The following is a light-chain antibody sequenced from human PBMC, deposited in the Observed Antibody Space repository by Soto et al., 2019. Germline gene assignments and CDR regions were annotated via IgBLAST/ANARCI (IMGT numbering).Light chain of an antibody. Sequence: DIQMTQSPSSLSASVGDRVTITCRASQSISSYLNWYQQKPGKAPKLLIYAASSSQSGVPSRFSGSGSGTDFTLTISSLQPEDFATYYCQQCYSTPITFGQGTRLEIK. V-gene: IGKV1-39*01. CDR3: QQCYSTPIT. CDR1: QSISSY. CDR2: AAS. J-gene: IGKJ5*01.